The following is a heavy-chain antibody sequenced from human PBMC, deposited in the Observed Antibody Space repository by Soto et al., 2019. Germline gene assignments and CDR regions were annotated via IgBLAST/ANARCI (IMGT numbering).Heavy chain of an antibody. CDR3: VRGTDSCAGVDC. J-gene: IGHJ4*02. D-gene: IGHD2-2*01. CDR2: INTDGSYR. CDR1: GFSFSSYW. V-gene: IGHV3-74*01. Sequence: EVQLVESGGGLVQPGGSLRLSCAASGFSFSSYWMHWVRQGPGNGLVWVARINTDGSYRDYADSVEGRFTISRDNAENTLYLQMNSLRAEDTAVYYCVRGTDSCAGVDCWGQGSLVTVSA.